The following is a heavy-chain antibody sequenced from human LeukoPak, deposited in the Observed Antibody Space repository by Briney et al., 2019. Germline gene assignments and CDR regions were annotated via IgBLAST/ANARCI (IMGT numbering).Heavy chain of an antibody. CDR2: FSATGGNT. Sequence: GGSLRLSCAASGFTFSSYAMSWVRQAPGKGLEWVAGFSATGGNTHYADSVKGRFTISRDNAKNSLYLQMNSLRAEDTAVYYCAELGITMIGGVWGKGTTVTISS. CDR3: AELGITMIGGV. CDR1: GFTFSSYA. V-gene: IGHV3-23*01. D-gene: IGHD3-10*02. J-gene: IGHJ6*04.